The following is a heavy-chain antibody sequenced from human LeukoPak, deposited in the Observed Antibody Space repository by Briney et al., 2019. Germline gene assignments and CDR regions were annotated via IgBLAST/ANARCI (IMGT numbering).Heavy chain of an antibody. D-gene: IGHD4-23*01. J-gene: IGHJ4*02. CDR2: IYYSGST. CDR1: GGSISSSSYY. V-gene: IGHV4-39*07. Sequence: PSETLSLTCTVSGGSISSSSYYRGWIRQPPGKGLEWIGSIYYSGSTYYNPSLKSRVTISVDTSKNQFSLKLSSVTAADTAVYYCAYGGNYAYYFDYWGQGTLVTVSS. CDR3: AYGGNYAYYFDY.